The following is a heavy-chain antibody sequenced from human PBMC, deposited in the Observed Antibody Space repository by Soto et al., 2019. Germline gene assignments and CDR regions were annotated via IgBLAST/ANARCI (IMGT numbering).Heavy chain of an antibody. J-gene: IGHJ6*03. Sequence: GGSLRLSCAASGFTFSSYAMSWVRQASGKGLELVSAISGSGGCTYYADSVKGRFTISRDSSKNRLYLQMTSLRAEDTAVYYCAKDFGLRYIDCLPPYMDVWGKGTTVTVSS. D-gene: IGHD3-9*01. V-gene: IGHV3-23*01. CDR3: AKDFGLRYIDCLPPYMDV. CDR1: GFTFSSYA. CDR2: ISGSGGCT.